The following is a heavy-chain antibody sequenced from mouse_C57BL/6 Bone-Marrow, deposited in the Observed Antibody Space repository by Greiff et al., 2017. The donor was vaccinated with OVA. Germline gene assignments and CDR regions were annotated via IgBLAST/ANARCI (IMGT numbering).Heavy chain of an antibody. CDR3: AIMTTVVATPDY. CDR2: IYPGSGST. CDR1: GYTFTSYW. J-gene: IGHJ2*01. D-gene: IGHD1-1*01. V-gene: IGHV1-55*01. Sequence: QVQLQQSGAELVKPGASVKMSCKASGYTFTSYWITWVKQRPGQGLEWIGDIYPGSGSTNYNEKFKSKATLTVDTSSSTAYMQLSSLTSEDSAVYYGAIMTTVVATPDYWGQGTTLTVSS.